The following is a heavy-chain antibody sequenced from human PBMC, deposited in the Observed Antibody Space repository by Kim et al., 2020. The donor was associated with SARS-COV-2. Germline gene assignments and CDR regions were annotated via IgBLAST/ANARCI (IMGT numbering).Heavy chain of an antibody. V-gene: IGHV4-39*01. CDR1: GGSISSSSYY. CDR3: ARHRLLYSSGWYSHNWFDP. Sequence: SETLSLTCTVSGGSISSSSYYWGWIRQPPGKGLEWIGSIYYSGTTYYNPSLKSRVTISVDTSKNQFSLKLSSVTAADTAVYYCARHRLLYSSGWYSHNWFDPWGQGTLVTVSS. D-gene: IGHD6-19*01. CDR2: IYYSGTT. J-gene: IGHJ5*02.